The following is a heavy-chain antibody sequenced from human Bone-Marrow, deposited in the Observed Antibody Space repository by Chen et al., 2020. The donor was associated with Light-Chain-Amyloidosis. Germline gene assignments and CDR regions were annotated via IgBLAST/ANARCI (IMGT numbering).Heavy chain of an antibody. CDR1: GGSFSAYY. J-gene: IGHJ4*02. D-gene: IGHD2-15*01. V-gene: IGHV4-34*01. Sequence: QVQLQQWGAGLLKPSETLSLTCAVYGGSFSAYYWSWVRQPTGKGLEWIGEVTHTGSTSYNPSVESRVTMSLDISKNQFSLKLTSVTAADTAVYYCARNGHYSIDSWGQGTLVTVSS. CDR2: VTHTGST. CDR3: ARNGHYSIDS.